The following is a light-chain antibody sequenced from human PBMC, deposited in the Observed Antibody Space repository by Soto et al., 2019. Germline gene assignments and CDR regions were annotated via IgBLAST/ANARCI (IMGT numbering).Light chain of an antibody. CDR1: SSDVGGYNY. CDR3: SSYTSSSTYV. Sequence: QSALTQPVSVSGSPGQSITISCTGTSSDVGGYNYVSWYQQHPGKAPKLTIYEVNNRPSGVSNRFSGSKSANTASLTISGLQAEDEADYYCSSYTSSSTYVFGTGTKLTVL. J-gene: IGLJ1*01. CDR2: EVN. V-gene: IGLV2-14*01.